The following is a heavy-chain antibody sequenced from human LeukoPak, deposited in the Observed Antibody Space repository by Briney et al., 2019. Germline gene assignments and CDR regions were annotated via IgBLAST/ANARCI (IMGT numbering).Heavy chain of an antibody. CDR1: GYSISSGYY. CDR3: VRTEVSSGSEDY. Sequence: SETLSLTCAVSGYSISSGYYWGWIRPPPGKGLEWIGSIYHSGSTYYNPSLKSRVTISLDTSKNQFSLKLSSVTAADTAVYYCVRTEVSSGSEDYWGQGTLVTVSS. CDR2: IYHSGST. J-gene: IGHJ4*02. D-gene: IGHD6-19*01. V-gene: IGHV4-38-2*01.